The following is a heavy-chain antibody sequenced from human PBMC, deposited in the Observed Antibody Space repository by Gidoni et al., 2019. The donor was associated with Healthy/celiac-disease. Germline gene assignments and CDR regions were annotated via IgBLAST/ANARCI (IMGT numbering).Heavy chain of an antibody. Sequence: QVQPQESGPGLVKPSQTLSLTCTVSGGSISSVGYYWSWIRPHPGKGLEWIGYIDYSGSTYYNPSLKSRVTISVDTSKNQFSLKLSSVTAADTAVYYCAREYSYGSHYFDYWGQGTLVTVSS. J-gene: IGHJ4*02. CDR2: IDYSGST. CDR1: GGSISSVGYY. D-gene: IGHD5-18*01. V-gene: IGHV4-31*03. CDR3: AREYSYGSHYFDY.